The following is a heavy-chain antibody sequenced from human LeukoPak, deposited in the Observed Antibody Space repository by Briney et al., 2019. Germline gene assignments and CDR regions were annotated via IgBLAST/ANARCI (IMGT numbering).Heavy chain of an antibody. V-gene: IGHV5-51*01. CDR3: ARSSIATGGKNWFDP. CDR2: IYPGDSET. Sequence: RGESLKISCKGSGYTFNNYWIGWVRQMPGKGLEWMGNIYPGDSETRYSPSFQGLVTISADKSISTAYLQWSSLKASDTAMYYCARSSIATGGKNWFDPWGQGTLVTVSS. D-gene: IGHD6-13*01. J-gene: IGHJ5*02. CDR1: GYTFNNYW.